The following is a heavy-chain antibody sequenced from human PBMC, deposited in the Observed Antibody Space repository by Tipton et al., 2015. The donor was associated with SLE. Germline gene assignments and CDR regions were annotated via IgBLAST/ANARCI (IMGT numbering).Heavy chain of an antibody. Sequence: TLSLTCTVSGGSISSYYWSWIRQPAGKGLEWIGRIYTSGSTNYNPSLKSRVTMSVDTSKNQFSLKLSSVTAADTAVYYCARDGPYYYDSSGYGSYYYYGRNSWGQGTTVTVSS. V-gene: IGHV4-4*07. CDR2: IYTSGST. D-gene: IGHD3-22*01. CDR1: GGSISSYY. J-gene: IGHJ6*02. CDR3: ARDGPYYYDSSGYGSYYYYGRNS.